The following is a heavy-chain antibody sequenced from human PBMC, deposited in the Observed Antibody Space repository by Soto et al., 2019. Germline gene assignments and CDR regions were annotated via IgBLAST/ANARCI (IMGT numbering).Heavy chain of an antibody. V-gene: IGHV1-69*13. CDR2: IIPIFGTA. CDR3: AGTIIKDIVVVPAAMAFGY. J-gene: IGHJ4*02. CDR1: GGTFSSYA. Sequence: SVKVSCKASGGTFSSYAISWVRQAPGQGLEWMGGIIPIFGTANHAQKFQGRVTITADESTSTAYMELSSLRSEDTAVYYCAGTIIKDIVVVPAAMAFGYWGQGTLVTVSS. D-gene: IGHD2-2*01.